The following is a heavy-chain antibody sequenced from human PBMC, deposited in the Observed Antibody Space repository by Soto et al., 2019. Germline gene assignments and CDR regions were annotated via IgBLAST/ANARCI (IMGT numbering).Heavy chain of an antibody. CDR3: TTLSAIAVTGNLYRGY. Sequence: EVQLVESGGGLVKPGGSLRLSCAASGFTFSNAWMSWVRQAPGKGLEWVGRIKSGTDGGTIDYAAPVKGRFTISRDDSKNTLYLQMNSLKTEDTAVYVCTTLSAIAVTGNLYRGYWGQGTLVTVSS. CDR1: GFTFSNAW. J-gene: IGHJ4*02. D-gene: IGHD6-19*01. CDR2: IKSGTDGGTI. V-gene: IGHV3-15*01.